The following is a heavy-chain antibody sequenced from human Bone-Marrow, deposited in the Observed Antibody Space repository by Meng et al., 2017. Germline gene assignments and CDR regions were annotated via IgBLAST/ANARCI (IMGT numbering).Heavy chain of an antibody. CDR3: ARVGYSGSRVTSYYFDY. J-gene: IGHJ4*02. CDR1: GGSISSGGYY. Sequence: QGQPQELGPGLVKPSQTLSLTCTVSGGSISSGGYYWSWIRQHPGKGLEWIGYIYYSGSTYYNPSLKSLVTISVDTSKNQFSLKLSSVTAADTAVYYCARVGYSGSRVTSYYFDYWGQGTLVTVSS. V-gene: IGHV4-31*01. D-gene: IGHD1-26*01. CDR2: IYYSGST.